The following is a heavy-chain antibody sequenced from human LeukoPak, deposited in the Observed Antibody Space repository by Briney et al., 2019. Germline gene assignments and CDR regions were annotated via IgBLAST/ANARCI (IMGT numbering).Heavy chain of an antibody. CDR3: ARETGPY. Sequence: SETLSLTCTVSGYSISSGHYWGWIRPPPGKGLEWIGSIYYSGSTYYNPSLKSRVTISVDTSKNQFSLKLSSVTAADTAVYYCARETGPYWGQGTLVTVSS. CDR1: GYSISSGHY. V-gene: IGHV4-38-2*02. J-gene: IGHJ4*02. CDR2: IYYSGST.